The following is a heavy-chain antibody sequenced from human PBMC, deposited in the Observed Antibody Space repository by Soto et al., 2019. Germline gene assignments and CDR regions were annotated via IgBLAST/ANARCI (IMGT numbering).Heavy chain of an antibody. CDR2: VSVSGSK. CDR1: GDSVSNSGYY. Sequence: HLLLQESGPGLVKPSETLSLTCTGSGDSVSNSGYYWGWIRQSPGKRLEWIGSVSVSGSKYYNPSLRSRVTFSADTSKTLISLKLRSVTASDTCVYYCARGSTWQGRDWFDPWGQGTLVTVSS. V-gene: IGHV4-39*01. D-gene: IGHD6-13*01. CDR3: ARGSTWQGRDWFDP. J-gene: IGHJ5*02.